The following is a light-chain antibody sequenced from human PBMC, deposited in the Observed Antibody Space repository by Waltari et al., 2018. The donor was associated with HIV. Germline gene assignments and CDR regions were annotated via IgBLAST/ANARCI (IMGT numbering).Light chain of an antibody. Sequence: EIVMTQSPATLSVSPGERATLSCTASQSVRSNLAWYQQKPGQAPRLLIYDASTRATGIPARFSGSGSGTEFSLTISSLQSEDFALYYCQQYNNWWTFGQGTKVEIK. CDR3: QQYNNWWT. CDR1: QSVRSN. V-gene: IGKV3-15*01. CDR2: DAS. J-gene: IGKJ1*01.